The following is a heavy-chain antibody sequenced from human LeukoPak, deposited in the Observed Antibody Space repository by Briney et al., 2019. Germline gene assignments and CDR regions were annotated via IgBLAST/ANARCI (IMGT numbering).Heavy chain of an antibody. CDR1: RFTFSNFG. J-gene: IGHJ4*02. Sequence: GGSVRLSCAASRFTFSNFGMHWVRQAPGKGREGVTFIRCDGSNEYYADYVRGRFTISRDNSKNTLYLQMSSLRPEDTAVYYCARQIGVSIDYWGQGTLVTVSS. CDR3: ARQIGVSIDY. CDR2: IRCDGSNE. V-gene: IGHV3-30*02. D-gene: IGHD5/OR15-5a*01.